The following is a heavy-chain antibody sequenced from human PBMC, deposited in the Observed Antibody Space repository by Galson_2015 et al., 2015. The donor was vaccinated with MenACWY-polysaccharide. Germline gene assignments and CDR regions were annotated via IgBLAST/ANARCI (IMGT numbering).Heavy chain of an antibody. CDR3: AKVRMAARPHWFDP. J-gene: IGHJ5*02. CDR2: IWYDGGKK. D-gene: IGHD6-6*01. CDR1: GFTFSDFG. V-gene: IGHV3-30*18. Sequence: SLRLSCAASGFTFSDFGMHWVRQAPGKGLEWVAVIWYDGGKKYYADSVKGRFTISRDNSKNTLYLEMNSLRAEDTAVYYRAKVRMAARPHWFDPWGQGTLVTVSS.